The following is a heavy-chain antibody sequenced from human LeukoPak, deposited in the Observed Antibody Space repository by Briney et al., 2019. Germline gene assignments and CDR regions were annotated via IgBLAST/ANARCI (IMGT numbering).Heavy chain of an antibody. J-gene: IGHJ5*02. V-gene: IGHV4-38-2*01. CDR2: IYHSGST. CDR1: GYSISSGYY. D-gene: IGHD3-3*01. Sequence: PSETLSLTCAVSGYSISSGYYWGWIRQPPGKGLEWIGSIYHSGSTYYNPSLKSRVTISVDTSKNQFSLKLSSVTAAGTAVYYCATTIFGVVNDWFDPWGQGTLVTVSS. CDR3: ATTIFGVVNDWFDP.